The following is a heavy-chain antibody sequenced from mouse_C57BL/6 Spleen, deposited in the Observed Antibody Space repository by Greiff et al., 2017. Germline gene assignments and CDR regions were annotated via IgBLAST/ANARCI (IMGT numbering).Heavy chain of an antibody. V-gene: IGHV1-42*01. CDR1: GYSFTGYY. CDR3: ASGYDGLYYAMDY. D-gene: IGHD2-2*01. CDR2: INPSTGGT. Sequence: VQLQQSGPELVKPGASVKISCKASGYSFTGYYMNWVKQSPEKSLEWIGEINPSTGGTTYNQKFKAKATLTVDKSSSTAYMQLKSLTSEDSAVYDCASGYDGLYYAMDYWGQGTSVTVSS. J-gene: IGHJ4*01.